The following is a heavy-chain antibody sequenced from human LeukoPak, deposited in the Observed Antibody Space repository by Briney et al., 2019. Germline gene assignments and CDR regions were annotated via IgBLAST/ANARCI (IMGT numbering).Heavy chain of an antibody. V-gene: IGHV4-39*07. CDR2: MSYSGST. CDR1: DGSIN. CDR3: TTLVSSGRHGSFDF. J-gene: IGHJ4*03. D-gene: IGHD1-26*01. Sequence: AETLSLTCTVSDGSINWGWIRQPPGKGRGWIGSMSYSGSTFYNPSLNRRGTRSLDTSKIQFSLKLSSLTAAEPAAYYCTTLVSSGRHGSFDFWGQGILVTVSS.